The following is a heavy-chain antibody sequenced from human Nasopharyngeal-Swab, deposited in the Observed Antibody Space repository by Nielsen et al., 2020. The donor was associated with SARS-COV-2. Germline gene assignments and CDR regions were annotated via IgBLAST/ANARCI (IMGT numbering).Heavy chain of an antibody. D-gene: IGHD1-7*01. CDR1: GFTVSSNY. V-gene: IGHV3-66*01. Sequence: GESLKISCAASGFTVSSNYMSWVRQAPGKGLEWVSVIYSGGSTYYADSVKGRFTISRDNSKNTLYPQMNSLRAEDTAVYYCARSYNWNFDYFDYWGQGTLVTVSS. CDR3: ARSYNWNFDYFDY. J-gene: IGHJ4*02. CDR2: IYSGGST.